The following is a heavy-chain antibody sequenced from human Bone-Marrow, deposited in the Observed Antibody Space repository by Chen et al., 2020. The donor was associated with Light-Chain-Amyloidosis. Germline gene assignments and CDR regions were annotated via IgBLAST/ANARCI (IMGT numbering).Heavy chain of an antibody. CDR3: AKWGPYYYDSSGYYDTDAFDI. Sequence: EVQLVESGGGLVQPGGSLRLSCAASGFTFSSYAMSWVCPAPGKGLEWVSAISGSGGSTYYADSVKGRFTISRDNSKNTLYLQMNSLRAEDTAVYYCAKWGPYYYDSSGYYDTDAFDIWGQGTMVTVSS. CDR2: ISGSGGST. CDR1: GFTFSSYA. J-gene: IGHJ3*02. D-gene: IGHD3-22*01. V-gene: IGHV3-23*04.